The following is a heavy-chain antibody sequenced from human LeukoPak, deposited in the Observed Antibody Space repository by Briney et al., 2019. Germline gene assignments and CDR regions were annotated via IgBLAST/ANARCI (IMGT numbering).Heavy chain of an antibody. D-gene: IGHD3-22*01. CDR1: GYTFTSYD. V-gene: IGHV1-8*01. Sequence: GASVEVSCKASGYTFTSYDINWVRQATGQGLEWMGWMNPNSGNTGYAQKFQGRVTMTRNTSISTAYMELSSLRSEDTAVYYCARGHYYDSSGYYSDAFDIWAKGQWSPSLQ. J-gene: IGHJ3*02. CDR3: ARGHYYDSSGYYSDAFDI. CDR2: MNPNSGNT.